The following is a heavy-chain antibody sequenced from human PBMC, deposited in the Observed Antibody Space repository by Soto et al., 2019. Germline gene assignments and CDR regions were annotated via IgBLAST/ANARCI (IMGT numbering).Heavy chain of an antibody. Sequence: XESLRLSCVASSFTFDSYSMNWIRQAPGKGLEWVSVISGGATSTYYADSVKGRFTVSRDNSKNTMYLQMNRLSAEDTGVYYCAKERFLYAFGLVQAATLIGMAVWGQATTVTVSS. CDR3: AKERFLYAFGLVQAATLIGMAV. CDR1: SFTFDSYS. D-gene: IGHD3-16*01. V-gene: IGHV3-23*01. J-gene: IGHJ6*02. CDR2: ISGGATST.